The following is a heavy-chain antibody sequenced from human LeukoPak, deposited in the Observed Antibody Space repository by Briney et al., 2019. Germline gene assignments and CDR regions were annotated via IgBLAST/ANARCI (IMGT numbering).Heavy chain of an antibody. V-gene: IGHV3-7*01. J-gene: IGHJ6*03. CDR1: GFTFSTYW. CDR2: IKQDGSEK. Sequence: GSLRLSCAASGFTFSTYWMSWVRQAPGKGLEWVVNIKQDGSEKYYVGSVKGRFTISRDNAKNSLYLQMNNLRVEDTAVYYCARRGLPDVWGKGTTVTVSS. CDR3: ARRGLPDV. D-gene: IGHD2-15*01.